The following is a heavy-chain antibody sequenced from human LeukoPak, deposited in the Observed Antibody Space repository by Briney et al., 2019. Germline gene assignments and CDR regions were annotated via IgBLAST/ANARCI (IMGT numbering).Heavy chain of an antibody. CDR2: ISWNSGSI. J-gene: IGHJ4*02. CDR3: AKDIRRGTAYYYDSSANDY. V-gene: IGHV3-9*01. Sequence: GGSLRLSCAASGFTFDDYATHWVRQAPGKGLEWVSGISWNSGSIGYADSVKGRFTISRDNAKNSLYLQMNSLRAEDTALYYCAKDIRRGTAYYYDSSANDYWGQGTLVTVSS. D-gene: IGHD3-22*01. CDR1: GFTFDDYA.